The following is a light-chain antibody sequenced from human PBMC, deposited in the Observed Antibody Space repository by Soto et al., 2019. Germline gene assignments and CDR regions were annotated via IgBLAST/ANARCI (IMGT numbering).Light chain of an antibody. CDR3: QRYGNSPWT. V-gene: IGKV3-20*01. CDR1: QSVDSSF. Sequence: ESVLTQSPGTLSLSPGERATLSCRASQSVDSSFLAWYQQKPGQAPRLLIYGTSRRATGIPDRFSGSGSGTDFTLTISRLEPEDFAVYYCQRYGNSPWTFGQGTKVEIK. CDR2: GTS. J-gene: IGKJ1*01.